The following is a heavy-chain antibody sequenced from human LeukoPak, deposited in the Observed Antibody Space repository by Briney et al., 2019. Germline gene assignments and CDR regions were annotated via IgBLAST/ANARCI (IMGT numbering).Heavy chain of an antibody. V-gene: IGHV1-2*04. D-gene: IGHD3-22*01. J-gene: IGHJ4*02. CDR2: INPNSGGT. Sequence: ASVKVSCKASRYTFTGYYMHWVRQAPGQGLEWMGWINPNSGGTNYAQKFQGWVTMTRDTSISTAYMELSWLRSDDTAVYYCARAADSSGYYYHLTSFDYWGQGTLVTVSS. CDR3: ARAADSSGYYYHLTSFDY. CDR1: RYTFTGYY.